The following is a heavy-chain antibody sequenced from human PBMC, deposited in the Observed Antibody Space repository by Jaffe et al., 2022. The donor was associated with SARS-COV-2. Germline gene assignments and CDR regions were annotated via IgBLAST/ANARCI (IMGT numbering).Heavy chain of an antibody. Sequence: EVQLLESGGGLVQPGGSLRLSCAASGFTFSSYAMSWVRQAPGKGLEWVSAISGSGGSTYYADSVKGRFTISRDNSKNTLYLQMNSLRAEDTAVYYCAKATAVADYYYYGMDVWGQGTTVTVSS. CDR1: GFTFSSYA. CDR3: AKATAVADYYYYGMDV. V-gene: IGHV3-23*01. D-gene: IGHD6-19*01. J-gene: IGHJ6*02. CDR2: ISGSGGST.